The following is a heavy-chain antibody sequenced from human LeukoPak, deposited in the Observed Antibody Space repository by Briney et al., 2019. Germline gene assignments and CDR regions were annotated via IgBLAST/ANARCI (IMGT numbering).Heavy chain of an antibody. Sequence: GGSLRLSCAASGFTFSSYAMSWVRQAPGKGLEWVSGISETGGSTYYADSVRGRFTISRDNSKNTLFLQMNSLRVEDTAVYYCASIQTMTNHYWGQRTLVTVSS. V-gene: IGHV3-23*01. CDR1: GFTFSSYA. CDR2: ISETGGST. CDR3: ASIQTMTNHY. J-gene: IGHJ4*02. D-gene: IGHD3-22*01.